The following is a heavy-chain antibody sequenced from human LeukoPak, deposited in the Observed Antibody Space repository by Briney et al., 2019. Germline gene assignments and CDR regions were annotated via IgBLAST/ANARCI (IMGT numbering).Heavy chain of an antibody. CDR3: AREVWFGELSTNWFDP. CDR2: INPNSGGT. CDR1: EYTLIGYY. V-gene: IGHV1-2*04. D-gene: IGHD3-10*01. J-gene: IGHJ5*02. Sequence: GASVKVSCKASEYTLIGYYMHWVRQAPGQGLEWMGWINPNSGGTNYAQKFQGWVTMTRDTSISTAYMELSRLRSDDTAVYYCAREVWFGELSTNWFDPWGQGTLVTVSS.